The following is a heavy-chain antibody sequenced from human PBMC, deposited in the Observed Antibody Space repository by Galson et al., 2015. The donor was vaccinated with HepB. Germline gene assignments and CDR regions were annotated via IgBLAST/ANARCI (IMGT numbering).Heavy chain of an antibody. CDR1: GFPFSNFG. V-gene: IGHV3-33*07. Sequence: SLRLSCAASGFPFSNFGMYWVRQAPGKGLEWVAVIWSDGSDRDYVESVKGRFTISRDNAKNMVFLQVNNVRVDDSGIYFCVRGAIMVPYFDRWGQGVLVTVSS. D-gene: IGHD2-8*01. J-gene: IGHJ4*02. CDR2: IWSDGSDR. CDR3: VRGAIMVPYFDR.